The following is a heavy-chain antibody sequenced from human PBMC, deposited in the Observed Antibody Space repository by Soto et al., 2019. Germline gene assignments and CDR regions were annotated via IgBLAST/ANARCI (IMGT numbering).Heavy chain of an antibody. V-gene: IGHV1-8*01. CDR1: GYTFTSYD. Sequence: GASVKVSCKASGYTFTSYDINWVRQATGQGLEWMGWMSPNSGNTGYAQKFQGRVTMTRNTSISTAYMELSSLRSEDTAVYYCARGYAGDYSPDYWGQGTLVTVSS. CDR3: ARGYAGDYSPDY. J-gene: IGHJ4*02. CDR2: MSPNSGNT. D-gene: IGHD4-17*01.